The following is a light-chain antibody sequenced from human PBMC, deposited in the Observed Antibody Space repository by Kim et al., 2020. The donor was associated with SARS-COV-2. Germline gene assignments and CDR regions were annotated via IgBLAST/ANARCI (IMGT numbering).Light chain of an antibody. CDR1: QSVSSRY. CDR3: QQYGSSPTT. Sequence: LSPGERATLSCRASQSVSSRYLAGYQQKPGQAPRLLIYGASSRATGIPDRFSGSGSGTDFTLTISRLEPEDFAVYYCQQYGSSPTTFGQGTKLEI. CDR2: GAS. J-gene: IGKJ2*01. V-gene: IGKV3-20*01.